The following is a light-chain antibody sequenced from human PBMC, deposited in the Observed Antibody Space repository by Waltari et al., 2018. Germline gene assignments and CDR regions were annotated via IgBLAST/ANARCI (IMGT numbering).Light chain of an antibody. Sequence: DIVMTQSPLSLPVTPGEPASISCRSSQSLLHSNGYYYLDWYLQKPGQSPQLLIYLGSNRASGVPDRFSGSGSGTDFTLKISRVEAEDVGVYYCMQALQTIFGQGTKLEIK. V-gene: IGKV2-28*01. CDR2: LGS. J-gene: IGKJ2*01. CDR1: QSLLHSNGYYY. CDR3: MQALQTI.